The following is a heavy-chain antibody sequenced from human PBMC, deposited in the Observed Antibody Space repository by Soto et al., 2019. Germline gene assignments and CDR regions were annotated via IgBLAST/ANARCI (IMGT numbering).Heavy chain of an antibody. Sequence: ASVKVSCKASGDTFTGYYMHWVRQAPGQGLEWMGWINPNSGGTNYAQKFQGRVTMTRDTSISTAYMELSRLRSDDTAVYYCARSIAARRAGGYWGQGTLVTVSS. J-gene: IGHJ4*02. V-gene: IGHV1-2*02. CDR2: INPNSGGT. CDR1: GDTFTGYY. CDR3: ARSIAARRAGGY. D-gene: IGHD6-6*01.